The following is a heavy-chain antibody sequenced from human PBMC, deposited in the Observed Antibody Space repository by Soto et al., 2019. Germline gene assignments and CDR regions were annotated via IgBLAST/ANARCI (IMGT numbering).Heavy chain of an antibody. D-gene: IGHD6-19*01. CDR3: ARDGGRSGWYVFDY. CDR2: IYSGGST. CDR1: GFTVSSNY. Sequence: EVQLVESGGGLIQPGGSLRLSCAASGFTVSSNYMSWVRQAPGKGLEWVSVIYSGGSTYYADSVKGRFTISRDNSKNTLYLQMNSLRAEDTAVYYCARDGGRSGWYVFDYWGQGTLVTVSS. J-gene: IGHJ4*02. V-gene: IGHV3-53*01.